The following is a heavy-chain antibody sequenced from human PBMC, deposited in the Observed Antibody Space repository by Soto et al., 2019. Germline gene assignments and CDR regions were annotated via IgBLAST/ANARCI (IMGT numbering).Heavy chain of an antibody. CDR1: GFTFSSYS. V-gene: IGHV3-21*01. J-gene: IGHJ3*02. D-gene: IGHD3-16*02. Sequence: GGSLRLSCAASGFTFSSYSMNWVRQAPGKGLEWVSSISSSSSYIYYADSVKGRFTISRDNAMNSLYLQMNSLRAEDTAVYYCARGGGGYDYIWGSYPDTDAFDIWGQGTMVTVSS. CDR3: ARGGGGYDYIWGSYPDTDAFDI. CDR2: ISSSSSYI.